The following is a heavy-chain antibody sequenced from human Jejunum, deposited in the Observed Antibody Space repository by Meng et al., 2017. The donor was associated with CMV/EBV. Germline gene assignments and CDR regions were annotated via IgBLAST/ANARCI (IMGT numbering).Heavy chain of an antibody. CDR2: ITGSGGST. Sequence: AASGFTFSSHSMSWVRQAPGKGLEWVSAITGSGGSTYYADSVKGRFTISRDNSRNTLYLQMNSLRAEDTAVYYCARVDTDYCHGYWGQGTLVTVSS. V-gene: IGHV3-23*01. D-gene: IGHD4-11*01. J-gene: IGHJ4*02. CDR1: GFTFSSHS. CDR3: ARVDTDYCHGY.